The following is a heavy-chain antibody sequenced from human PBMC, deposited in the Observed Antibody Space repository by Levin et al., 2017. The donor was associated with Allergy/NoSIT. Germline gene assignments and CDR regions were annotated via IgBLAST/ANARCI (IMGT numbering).Heavy chain of an antibody. CDR3: ARHTTAYDIPI. CDR1: GGSFSGFY. V-gene: IGHV4-59*08. CDR2: IHYSGST. D-gene: IGHD1-1*01. Sequence: SETLSLTCSVSGGSFSGFYWSWIRQPPGKGLEWIGYIHYSGSTNYNSSLKSRVTISGDTTRNQFSLKLSSVTAADTAVYYCARHTTAYDIPIWGRGAMVTVSS. J-gene: IGHJ3*02.